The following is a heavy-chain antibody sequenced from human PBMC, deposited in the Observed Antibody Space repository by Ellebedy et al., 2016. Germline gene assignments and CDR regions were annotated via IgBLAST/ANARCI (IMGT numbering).Heavy chain of an antibody. D-gene: IGHD4-17*01. CDR1: GFTFRNFF. J-gene: IGHJ4*02. CDR2: ISGDGDIT. Sequence: GESLKIFXVASGFTFRNFFMSWVRQAPGGGLEWISTISGDGDITFSADSVKGRFTISRDNSRNTLYLQMDSLRAADTAVYYCYYGHYSGYWGQGTLVTVSS. CDR3: YYGHYSGY. V-gene: IGHV3-23*01.